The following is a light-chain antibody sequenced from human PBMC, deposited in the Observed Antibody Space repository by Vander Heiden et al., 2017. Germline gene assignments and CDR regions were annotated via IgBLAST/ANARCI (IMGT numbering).Light chain of an antibody. CDR3: QQYDSTPWT. J-gene: IGKJ1*01. V-gene: IGKV3-20*01. Sequence: QSPGSLPSAPVERATIYCRASQKVSSSYLTWYQQKPGQAPRLLIYGASSRATGIPERFSGSGSGTDFTLTISRLEPEDFAMYYCQQYDSTPWTFGQGTKVEIK. CDR1: QKVSSSY. CDR2: GAS.